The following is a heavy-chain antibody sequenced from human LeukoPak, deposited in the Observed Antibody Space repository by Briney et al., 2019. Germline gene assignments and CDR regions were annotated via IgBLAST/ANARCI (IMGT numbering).Heavy chain of an antibody. Sequence: ASVKVSCKTSGYTFTGYYMHWVRQAPGQGLEWMGWINPNSGGTNYAQKFQGRVTMTRDTSISTAYMELSRLRSDDTAVYYCAREDLYYYDSSGSEYFQHWGQGTLVTVSS. CDR1: GYTFTGYY. V-gene: IGHV1-2*02. J-gene: IGHJ1*01. CDR2: INPNSGGT. CDR3: AREDLYYYDSSGSEYFQH. D-gene: IGHD3-22*01.